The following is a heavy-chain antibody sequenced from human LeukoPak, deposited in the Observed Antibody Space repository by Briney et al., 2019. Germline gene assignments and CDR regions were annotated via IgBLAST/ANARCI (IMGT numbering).Heavy chain of an antibody. CDR3: ARDYGDKLADAFDI. J-gene: IGHJ3*02. V-gene: IGHV7-4-1*02. Sequence: ASVKVSCKASGYTFTSYAMNWVRQAPGQGLEWMGWINTNTGNPTYAQGLTGRFVFSLDTSVSTAYLQISSLKAEDTAVYYCARDYGDKLADAFDIWGQGTMVTVSS. D-gene: IGHD6-6*01. CDR1: GYTFTSYA. CDR2: INTNTGNP.